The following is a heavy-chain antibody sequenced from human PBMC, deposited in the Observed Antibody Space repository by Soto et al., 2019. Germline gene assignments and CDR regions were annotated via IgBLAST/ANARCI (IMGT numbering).Heavy chain of an antibody. CDR1: GGTFSSYT. V-gene: IGHV1-69*08. CDR3: ERDPGDF. J-gene: IGHJ4*02. Sequence: QVQLVQSGAEVKKPGSSVKVSCEASGGTFSSYTIIWVRQAPGQGLEWMGRIIPILGIANYAQKFLGRVAITADTSTNTAYMELSSLRTEDTAVYYCERDPGDFWGQGTLVTVSS. CDR2: IIPILGIA.